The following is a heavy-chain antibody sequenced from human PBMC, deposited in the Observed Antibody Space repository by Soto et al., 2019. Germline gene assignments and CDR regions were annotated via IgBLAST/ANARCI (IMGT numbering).Heavy chain of an antibody. V-gene: IGHV3-30-3*01. D-gene: IGHD6-19*01. CDR2: ISYDGSNK. CDR1: GFTFSSYA. CDR3: ARDIWAVAGKILAY. J-gene: IGHJ4*02. Sequence: GGSLRLSCAASGFTFSSYAMHWVRQAPGKGLEWVAVISYDGSNKYYADSVKGRFTISRDNSKNTLYLQMNSLRAEDTAVYYCARDIWAVAGKILAYWGQGTLVTVSS.